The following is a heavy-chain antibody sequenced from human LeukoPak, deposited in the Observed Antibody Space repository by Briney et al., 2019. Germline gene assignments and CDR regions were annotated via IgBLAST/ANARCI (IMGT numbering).Heavy chain of an antibody. J-gene: IGHJ5*02. CDR2: MTPHCGHT. V-gene: IGHV1-8*03. CDR3: ARVRLRNGYNWFDP. D-gene: IGHD3-3*01. CDR1: GGTFSTYS. Sequence: VASVKVSCKASGGTFSTYSITWVRQAPGQGLEWMGGMTPHCGHTHYTQKFQDRVTITRNTSITTAYMELRSLTFEDTAVYYCARVRLRNGYNWFDPWGQGTLVTVSS.